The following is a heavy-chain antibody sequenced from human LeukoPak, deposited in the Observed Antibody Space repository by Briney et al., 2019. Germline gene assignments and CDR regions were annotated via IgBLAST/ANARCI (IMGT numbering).Heavy chain of an antibody. CDR2: IKQDGSEK. Sequence: GGSLRLSCAASGFTFSNYWMSWVRQAPGKGLEWVANIKQDGSEKYYVDSVKGRFTISRDNAKNSLYLQMNSLRAEDTAVYYCATWELRDPLDAFDIWGQGTMVTVSS. CDR3: ATWELRDPLDAFDI. CDR1: GFTFSNYW. J-gene: IGHJ3*02. D-gene: IGHD1-7*01. V-gene: IGHV3-7*01.